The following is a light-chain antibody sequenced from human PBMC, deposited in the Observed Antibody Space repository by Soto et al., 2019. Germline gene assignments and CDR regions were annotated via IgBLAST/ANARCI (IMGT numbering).Light chain of an antibody. J-gene: IGLJ1*01. CDR1: SSDVGNYKY. Sequence: QSALTQPASVSGSPGQSITISCTGTSSDVGNYKYVSWYQQHPGKAPKLMIYEVSNRPSGVSNRFSGSTSGNTASLTISGLQAEDETDYYCFSYTSSGTYVFGTGTKVTGL. CDR2: EVS. V-gene: IGLV2-14*01. CDR3: FSYTSSGTYV.